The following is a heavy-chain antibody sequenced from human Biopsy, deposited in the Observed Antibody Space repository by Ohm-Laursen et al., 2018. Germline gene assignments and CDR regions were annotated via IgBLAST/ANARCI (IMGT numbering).Heavy chain of an antibody. CDR2: IIPIPNVA. V-gene: IGHV1-69*10. CDR1: GDSFTSYA. J-gene: IGHJ2*01. Sequence: SVKASCKVSGDSFTSYAIGWVRQAPGQGLEWMGGIIPIPNVATYAQKFQGRITITADESTSTAYMELNSLTSDDTAVYFCARGEGSSWFDPWGRGTLVTVSS. CDR3: ARGEGSSWFDP. D-gene: IGHD6-13*01.